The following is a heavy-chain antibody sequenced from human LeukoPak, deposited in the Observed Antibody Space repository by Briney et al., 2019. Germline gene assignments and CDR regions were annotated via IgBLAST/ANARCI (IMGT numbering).Heavy chain of an antibody. D-gene: IGHD2-8*01. Sequence: GGSLRLSCAASGFTFSSYWMNWDRQAPGKGLEWVASINHNGNVNYYVDSVKGRFTISRDNAKDSLYLQMSNLRAEDTAVYFCARGCGLDVWGQGATVTVSS. CDR1: GFTFSSYW. V-gene: IGHV3-7*03. CDR3: ARGCGLDV. J-gene: IGHJ6*02. CDR2: INHNGNVN.